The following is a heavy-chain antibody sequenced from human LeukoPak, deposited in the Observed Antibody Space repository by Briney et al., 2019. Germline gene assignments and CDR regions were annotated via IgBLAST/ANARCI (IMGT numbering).Heavy chain of an antibody. D-gene: IGHD3-3*01. CDR2: IKQDGSEK. J-gene: IGHJ4*02. CDR1: GFTFSRYW. Sequence: GGSLRLSCAASGFTFSRYWMTWVRQAPGKGLEWVANIKQDGSEKYYVDSVKRRFTVSRDNAKNSLYLQMNSRRAEDTAVYFCTRDVLLHPGDDYWGQGTLVTVSS. CDR3: TRDVLLHPGDDY. V-gene: IGHV3-7*04.